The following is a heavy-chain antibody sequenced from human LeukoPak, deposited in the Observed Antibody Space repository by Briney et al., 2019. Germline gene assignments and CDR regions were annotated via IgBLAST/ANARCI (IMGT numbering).Heavy chain of an antibody. CDR1: GYTFTSYG. J-gene: IGHJ4*02. D-gene: IGHD2-2*01. Sequence: DSVKDSCKASGYTFTSYGISWVRQAPGQGLEWMGWISAYNGNTNYAQMLQGRVTMTTDTSTSTAYMELRSLRSDDTAVYYCARVYCNTTNCRRATHWGQGTLVTVSS. CDR2: ISAYNGNT. CDR3: ARVYCNTTNCRRATH. V-gene: IGHV1-18*01.